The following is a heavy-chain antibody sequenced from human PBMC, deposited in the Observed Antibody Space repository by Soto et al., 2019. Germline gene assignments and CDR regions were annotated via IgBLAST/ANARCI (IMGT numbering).Heavy chain of an antibody. CDR3: AGAPDSIWYNWLAP. Sequence: QVQLVQSGAEVKKPGSSVKVSCKAPGGNFSSNGIRWVRQAPGQGLEFMGGIIPTFGTTNYAHKFRGRVTIPGPESTGTASVELSSLRSDDPAFYYCAGAPDSIWYNWLAPWGQGTLVPVPS. J-gene: IGHJ5*02. CDR2: IIPTFGTT. D-gene: IGHD3-3*02. V-gene: IGHV1-69*01. CDR1: GGNFSSNG.